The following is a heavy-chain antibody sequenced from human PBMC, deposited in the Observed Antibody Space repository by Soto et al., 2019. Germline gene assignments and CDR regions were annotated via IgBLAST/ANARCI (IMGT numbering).Heavy chain of an antibody. D-gene: IGHD3-3*01. CDR3: ARDFWSGYGVARRVYGMDV. CDR2: IYYSGST. V-gene: IGHV4-61*01. Sequence: ETLSLTCTVSGGSVSSGSYYWSWIRQPPGKGLEWIGYIYYSGSTNYNPSLKSRVTISVDTSKNQFSLKLSSVTAADTAVYYCARDFWSGYGVARRVYGMDVWGQGTTVTVSS. J-gene: IGHJ6*02. CDR1: GGSVSSGSYY.